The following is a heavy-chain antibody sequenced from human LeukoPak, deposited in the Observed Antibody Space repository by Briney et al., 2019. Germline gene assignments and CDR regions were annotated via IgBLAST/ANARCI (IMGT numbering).Heavy chain of an antibody. Sequence: SETLSLTCTVSGGSISSYYWSWIRQPPGKGLEWIGYIYYSGSTNYNPSLKSRVTISVDTSKNQFSLKLSSVTAADTAVYYCARGSTYYDFWSGYLVFDYWGQGTLVTVSS. D-gene: IGHD3-3*01. CDR2: IYYSGST. CDR1: GGSISSYY. J-gene: IGHJ4*02. V-gene: IGHV4-59*01. CDR3: ARGSTYYDFWSGYLVFDY.